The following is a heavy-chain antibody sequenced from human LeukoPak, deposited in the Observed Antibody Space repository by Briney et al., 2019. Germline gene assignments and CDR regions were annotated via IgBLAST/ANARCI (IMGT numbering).Heavy chain of an antibody. CDR1: GYTFSSYD. Sequence: GASVNVSCKASGYTFSSYDISWVRQAPGQGLEWMGWISAYKGNTDYAQKFQGRVTMTTDTSTSTAYMELRSLRSDDTAVYYCARKSGTVGSITWGVDYWGQGTLVSISS. D-gene: IGHD3-10*01. J-gene: IGHJ4*02. CDR2: ISAYKGNT. CDR3: ARKSGTVGSITWGVDY. V-gene: IGHV1-18*01.